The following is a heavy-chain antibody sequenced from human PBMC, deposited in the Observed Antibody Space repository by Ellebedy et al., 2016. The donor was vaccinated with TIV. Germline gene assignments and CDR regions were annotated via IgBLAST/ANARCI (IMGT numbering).Heavy chain of an antibody. D-gene: IGHD3-10*01. CDR1: GYTFTTYY. CDR3: ARARGVIAENFDF. V-gene: IGHV1-46*04. Sequence: AASVKVSCKASGYTFTTYYMHWVRQAPGQGLEWMGIINPSGCSTTYAQKLQGRVTMTRDTSTSTVYMELSSLRSEDTAVFYCARARGVIAENFDFWGQGTLVTVSS. J-gene: IGHJ4*02. CDR2: INPSGCST.